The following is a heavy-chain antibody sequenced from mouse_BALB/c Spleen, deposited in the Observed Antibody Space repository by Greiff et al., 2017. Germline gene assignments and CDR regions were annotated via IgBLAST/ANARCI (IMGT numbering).Heavy chain of an antibody. D-gene: IGHD2-14*01. Sequence: VQLQQSGAELVKPGASVKLSCTASGFNIKDTYMHWVKQRPEQGLEWIGRIDPANGNTKYDPKFQGKATITADTSSNTAYLQLSSLTSEDTAVYYCAIGQVRRYFDYWGQGTTLTVSS. J-gene: IGHJ2*01. CDR1: GFNIKDTY. CDR3: AIGQVRRYFDY. V-gene: IGHV14-3*02. CDR2: IDPANGNT.